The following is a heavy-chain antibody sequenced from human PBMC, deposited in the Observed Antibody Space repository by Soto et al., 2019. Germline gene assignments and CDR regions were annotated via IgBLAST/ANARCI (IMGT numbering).Heavy chain of an antibody. V-gene: IGHV1-3*01. D-gene: IGHD1-26*01. Sequence: ASVKVSCKASGYTFTDYAIHWVRQAPGQRLELMGRINAGNGNTKYSQNFQGRVTITRDTSASTVYMELSGLRSEDTAIYYCVRESLRWPYFLDYWDQVNLVTVSS. J-gene: IGHJ4*02. CDR3: VRESLRWPYFLDY. CDR1: GYTFTDYA. CDR2: INAGNGNT.